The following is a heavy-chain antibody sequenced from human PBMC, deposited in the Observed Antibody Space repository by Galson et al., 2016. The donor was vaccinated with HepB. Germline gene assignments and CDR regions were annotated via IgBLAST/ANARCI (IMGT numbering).Heavy chain of an antibody. CDR3: ARLPFQWSNRVGLEYYYYYMDV. Sequence: QSGAAVKKPGESLKISCKGSGYTFTNYWIGWVRQMPGKGLEWMGVIFPGDSDTRYSPSFTGLVSISADKSINTADCQWSSLKASDTAMYYCARLPFQWSNRVGLEYYYYYMDVWGKGTTVTVSS. D-gene: IGHD2-15*01. V-gene: IGHV5-51*01. J-gene: IGHJ6*03. CDR1: GYTFTNYW. CDR2: IFPGDSDT.